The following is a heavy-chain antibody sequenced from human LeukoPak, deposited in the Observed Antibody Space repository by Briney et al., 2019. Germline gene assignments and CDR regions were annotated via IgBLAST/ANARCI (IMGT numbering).Heavy chain of an antibody. Sequence: ASVEVSCKTSGYTSPDYYIHWVRQAPGQGLEWMGWVNPNTGGTNYEQKFQGRVIMTWDTSIRTAYMEVSSLRSDDTAVYYCARSPGGICHSCNWFDAWGQGTVVTVSS. D-gene: IGHD1-14*01. J-gene: IGHJ5*02. V-gene: IGHV1-2*02. CDR1: GYTSPDYY. CDR2: VNPNTGGT. CDR3: ARSPGGICHSCNWFDA.